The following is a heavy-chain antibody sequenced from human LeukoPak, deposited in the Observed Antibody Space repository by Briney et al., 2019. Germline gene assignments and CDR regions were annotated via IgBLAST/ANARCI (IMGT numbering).Heavy chain of an antibody. CDR1: GITLSNYG. CDR3: AKRGVVIRVILVGFHKEANYFDS. V-gene: IGHV3-23*01. J-gene: IGHJ4*01. CDR2: ISDRGSRT. D-gene: IGHD3-22*01. Sequence: GGSLRLSCAVSGITLSNYGMSWVRQAPGKGLEWVAGISDRGSRTNYADSVKGRFTISTDHPKNTLYLQMNSLRAEDTAVYFCAKRGVVIRVILVGFHKEANYFDSWGQEPWSPSPQ.